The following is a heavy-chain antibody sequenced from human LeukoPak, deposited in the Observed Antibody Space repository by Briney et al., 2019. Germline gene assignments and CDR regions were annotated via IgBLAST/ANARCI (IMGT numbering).Heavy chain of an antibody. CDR3: AKDRLGYSSSSGSWYY. Sequence: GGSLRLSCAASGFTFSSYGMHWVRQAPGKGLEWVAFIRYDGSNKYYADSVKGRFTISRDNSKNTLYLKMNSLRAEDTAVYYCAKDRLGYSSSSGSWYYWGQGTLVTVSS. CDR1: GFTFSSYG. J-gene: IGHJ4*02. CDR2: IRYDGSNK. D-gene: IGHD6-6*01. V-gene: IGHV3-30*02.